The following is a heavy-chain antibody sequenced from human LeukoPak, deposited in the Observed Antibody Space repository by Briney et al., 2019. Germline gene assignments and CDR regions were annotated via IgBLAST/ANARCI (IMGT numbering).Heavy chain of an antibody. Sequence: GGPLRLSCAASGFTFSSFAMHWVRQAPDKGLEGVAVISYDGTNKDYADSVKGRFTMSRDNSKNTLYLQMNSLRLEDTALYYCARDGNSGWYTGENYYYYGMDVWGQGTTVTVSS. D-gene: IGHD6-19*01. CDR3: ARDGNSGWYTGENYYYYGMDV. CDR2: ISYDGTNK. J-gene: IGHJ6*02. CDR1: GFTFSSFA. V-gene: IGHV3-30-3*01.